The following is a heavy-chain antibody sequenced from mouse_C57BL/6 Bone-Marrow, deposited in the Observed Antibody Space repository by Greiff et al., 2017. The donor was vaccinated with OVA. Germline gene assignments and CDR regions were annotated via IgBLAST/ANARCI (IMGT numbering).Heavy chain of an antibody. CDR3: ANDYGSNYWYFDV. D-gene: IGHD1-1*01. V-gene: IGHV2-5*01. CDR1: GFSLTSYG. Sequence: QVQLKESGPGLVQPSQSLSITCTVSGFSLTSYGVHWVRQSPGKGLEWLGVIWRGGSTDYNAAFMSRLSITKDNSKSQVFFKMSSLQADDTAIYYCANDYGSNYWYFDVWGTGTTVTVSS. CDR2: IWRGGST. J-gene: IGHJ1*03.